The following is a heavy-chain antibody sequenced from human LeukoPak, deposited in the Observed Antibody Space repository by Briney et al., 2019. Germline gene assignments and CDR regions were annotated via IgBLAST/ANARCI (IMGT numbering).Heavy chain of an antibody. CDR1: GDSISTQY. CDR2: SHYSGST. J-gene: IGHJ4*02. Sequence: SETLSLTCTVSGDSISTQYWTWVRQPPGKGLEWVGFSHYSGSTYYGPSLQSRVTMSVDTSTNQFFLKLYSVTAADTAVYYCARLGNCGDDCYSADYWGQGILATVSS. V-gene: IGHV4-59*08. D-gene: IGHD2-21*02. CDR3: ARLGNCGDDCYSADY.